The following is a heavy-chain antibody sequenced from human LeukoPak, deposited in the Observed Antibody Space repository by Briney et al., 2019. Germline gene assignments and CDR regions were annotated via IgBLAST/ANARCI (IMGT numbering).Heavy chain of an antibody. CDR3: ARALEAFYCSGGSCYSEQHWFDP. D-gene: IGHD2-15*01. CDR2: IYYTGST. V-gene: IGHV4-39*07. J-gene: IGHJ5*02. Sequence: SETLSLTCTVSGGSISSSNYYWGWIRQPPGKGLEWIGSIYYTGSTYYKPSLKSRVTISVDTSKNQFSLKLSSVTAADTAVYYCARALEAFYCSGGSCYSEQHWFDPWGQGTLVTVSS. CDR1: GGSISSSNYY.